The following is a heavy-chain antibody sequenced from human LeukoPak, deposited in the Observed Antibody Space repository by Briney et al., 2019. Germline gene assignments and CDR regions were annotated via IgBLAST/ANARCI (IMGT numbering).Heavy chain of an antibody. V-gene: IGHV3-30-3*01. CDR1: GFTFSSYA. CDR2: ISYDGSNK. CDR3: ARGSGMGDSSGYYLGY. J-gene: IGHJ4*02. Sequence: GGSLRLSCAASGFTFSSYAMHWVRQAPGKGLEWVAVISYDGSNKHYADSVKGRFTISRDNSKNTLYLQMNSLRAEDTAVYYCARGSGMGDSSGYYLGYWGQGTLVTVSS. D-gene: IGHD3-22*01.